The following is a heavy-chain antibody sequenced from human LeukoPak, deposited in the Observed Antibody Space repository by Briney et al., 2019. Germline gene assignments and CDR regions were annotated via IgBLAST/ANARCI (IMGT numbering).Heavy chain of an antibody. CDR2: INWNGGST. V-gene: IGHV3-20*01. CDR1: GFTFDDYS. CDR3: ARARNYDFWSGAKGKYAFDI. D-gene: IGHD3-3*01. J-gene: IGHJ3*02. Sequence: GGSLRLSCAASGFTFDDYSMSWVRQAPGKGLEWVSGINWNGGSTGYADSVKGRFTTSRDNAKNSLYLQMNSLRAEDTALYHCARARNYDFWSGAKGKYAFDIWGQGTMVTVSS.